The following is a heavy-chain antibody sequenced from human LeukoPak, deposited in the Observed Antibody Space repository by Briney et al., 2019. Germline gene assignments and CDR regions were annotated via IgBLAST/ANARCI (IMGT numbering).Heavy chain of an antibody. CDR3: ARVFDS. Sequence: SETLSLTCTVSGGSVYTSDYYWGWVRQPPGKGAEWIGDIFYTGKTNYNPSLKSRVSISIDTSKNQFSLKLTSVTAADTAVYYCARVFDSWGQGTLVTVSS. J-gene: IGHJ4*02. CDR2: IFYTGKT. CDR1: GGSVYTSDYY. V-gene: IGHV4-39*07.